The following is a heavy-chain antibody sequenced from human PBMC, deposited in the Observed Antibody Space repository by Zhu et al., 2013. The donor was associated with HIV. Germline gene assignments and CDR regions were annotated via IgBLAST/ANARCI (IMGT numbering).Heavy chain of an antibody. CDR1: GGTFSSYA. D-gene: IGHD3-3*01. CDR3: ARHGGSGTIFGVFGAFDI. V-gene: IGHV1-69*01. CDR2: IIPIFGTA. Sequence: QVQLVQSGAEVKKPGSSVKVSCKASGGTFSSYAISWVRQAPGQGLEWMGGIIPIFGTANYAQKFQGRVTITADESTSTAYMELSSLRSEDTAVYYCARHGGSGTIFGVFGAFDIWGQGTMVTVSS. J-gene: IGHJ3*02.